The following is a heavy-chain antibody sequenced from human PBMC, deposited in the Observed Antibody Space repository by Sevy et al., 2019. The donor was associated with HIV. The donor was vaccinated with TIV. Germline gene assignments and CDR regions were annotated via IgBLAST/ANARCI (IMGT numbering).Heavy chain of an antibody. CDR1: RFTFSKAW. J-gene: IGHJ6*02. CDR3: ASSSGGDSGNEPRSLSDMRYYYGMDV. CDR2: IQSKTDGGST. D-gene: IGHD5-12*01. V-gene: IGHV3-15*01. Sequence: GGSLRLSCVASRFTFSKAWMSWVRQAPGKGLEWVGRIQSKTDGGSTDYAAPVKGRFTISRDDSKNTLYLQMDSLQTEDTGVYFCASSSGGDSGNEPRSLSDMRYYYGMDVWGQGTTVTTSS.